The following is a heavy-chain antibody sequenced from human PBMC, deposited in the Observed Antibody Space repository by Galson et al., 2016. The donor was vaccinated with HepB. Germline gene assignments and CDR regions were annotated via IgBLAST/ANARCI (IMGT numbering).Heavy chain of an antibody. CDR2: INPSDGGT. CDR1: GNSFITYY. J-gene: IGHJ3*02. CDR3: ARGQTPLYDLLIAYSPDAFDS. D-gene: IGHD3-9*01. V-gene: IGHV1-46*01. Sequence: SVKVSCKASASGNSFITYYMNWVRQAPGQGLEWVGIINPSDGGTTYAQKFQGRVTMTRDTSTSTVYMELSSLRSEDTAVYYCARGQTPLYDLLIAYSPDAFDSWGQGTVVTVSS.